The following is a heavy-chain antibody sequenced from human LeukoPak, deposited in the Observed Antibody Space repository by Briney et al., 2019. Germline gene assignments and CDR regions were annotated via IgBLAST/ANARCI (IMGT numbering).Heavy chain of an antibody. CDR3: AKDTGYRVFNWFDP. D-gene: IGHD6-13*01. J-gene: IGHJ5*02. V-gene: IGHV3-9*01. CDR2: ISWNSGSI. CDR1: GFTFDDYA. Sequence: GGSLRLPCAASGFTFDDYAMHWVRQAPGKGLEWVSGISWNSGSIGYADSVKGRFTISRDNAKNSLYLQMNSLRAEDTALYYCAKDTGYRVFNWFDPWGQGTLVTVSS.